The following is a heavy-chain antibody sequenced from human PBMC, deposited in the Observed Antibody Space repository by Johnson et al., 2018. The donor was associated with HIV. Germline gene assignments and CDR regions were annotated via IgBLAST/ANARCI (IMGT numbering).Heavy chain of an antibody. J-gene: IGHJ3*02. V-gene: IGHV3-30*03. CDR1: GFTFSSYG. CDR3: AREGRTGPDTFDI. CDR2: ISYDGSNT. Sequence: VQLVESGGGVVQPGRSLRLSCAASGFTFSSYGMHWVRQAPGKGLEWVAVISYDGSNTYYADSVKGRFPISRDNSKNTLFLQMNGLRAEDTAVYYCAREGRTGPDTFDIWGQGTMVTVSS.